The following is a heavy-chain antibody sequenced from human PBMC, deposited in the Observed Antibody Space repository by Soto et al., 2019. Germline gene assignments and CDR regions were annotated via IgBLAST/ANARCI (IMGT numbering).Heavy chain of an antibody. J-gene: IGHJ6*02. CDR3: ARDYDFWSGYYTYYYYGMDV. V-gene: IGHV3-30-3*01. CDR2: ISYDGSNK. Sequence: GGSLRLSCAASGFTFSSYAMYWVRQAPGKGLEWVAVISYDGSNKYYADSVKGRFTISRDNSKNTLYLQMNSLRAEDTAVYYCARDYDFWSGYYTYYYYGMDVWGQGTTVTVSS. CDR1: GFTFSSYA. D-gene: IGHD3-3*01.